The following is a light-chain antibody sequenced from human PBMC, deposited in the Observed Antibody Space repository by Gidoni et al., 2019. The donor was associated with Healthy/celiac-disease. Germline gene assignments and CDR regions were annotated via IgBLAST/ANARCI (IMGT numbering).Light chain of an antibody. V-gene: IGKV1-39*01. CDR2: AAS. Sequence: DIQMTQSPSSLSASVGDRVTITCRASQSISSYLNWYQQKPGKAPNLLIYAASSLQSGVPSRFSGSGSGTDFTLTISSLQPEDFATYYCQQSYSTXXVXFGGXTKVE. CDR1: QSISSY. J-gene: IGKJ4*01. CDR3: QQSYSTXXVX.